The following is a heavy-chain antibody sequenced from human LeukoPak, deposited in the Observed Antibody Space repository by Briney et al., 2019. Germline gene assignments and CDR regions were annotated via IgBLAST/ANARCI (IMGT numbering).Heavy chain of an antibody. CDR1: GFTFSGYA. J-gene: IGHJ4*02. Sequence: GESLRLSCAASGFTFSGYAMSWVRQAPGKGLEWVSAISGSGGNTYYADSVKGRFTISRDNSKNTLYLQMNSLRAEDTAVYYCAKDLYGDYTPLGYWGQGTLVTVSS. CDR3: AKDLYGDYTPLGY. D-gene: IGHD4-17*01. V-gene: IGHV3-23*01. CDR2: ISGSGGNT.